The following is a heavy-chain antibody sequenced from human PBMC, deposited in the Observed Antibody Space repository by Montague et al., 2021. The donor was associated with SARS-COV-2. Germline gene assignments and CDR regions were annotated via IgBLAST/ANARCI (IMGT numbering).Heavy chain of an antibody. Sequence: SLRLSCAASGFTFSSYEMNWVRQAPGKGLEWLSSISYSGGITNYADSVRGRFTISRDFAKNSLYLQMNSLRAEDTAVYHCVREGSGWFFDYWGQGALVTVSS. CDR3: VREGSGWFFDY. CDR1: GFTFSSYE. V-gene: IGHV3-48*03. CDR2: ISYSGGIT. D-gene: IGHD2-15*01. J-gene: IGHJ4*02.